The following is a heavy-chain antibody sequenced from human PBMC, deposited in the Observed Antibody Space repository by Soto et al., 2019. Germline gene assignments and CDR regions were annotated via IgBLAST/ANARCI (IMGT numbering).Heavy chain of an antibody. V-gene: IGHV2-5*02. J-gene: IGHJ1*01. CDR3: AHRPRRGYGWDAYFQH. CDR2: IYWDDDK. CDR1: GFSLTTSGVG. Sequence: QITLKESGPTLVKPTQTLTLTCTFSGFSLTTSGVGVGWIRQPPGKALEWLALIYWDDDKRYSPSLKSRLTITKDTSKNQVVLTMTNMDPVDTATYYCAHRPRRGYGWDAYFQHWGQGTLVTVSS. D-gene: IGHD2-8*02.